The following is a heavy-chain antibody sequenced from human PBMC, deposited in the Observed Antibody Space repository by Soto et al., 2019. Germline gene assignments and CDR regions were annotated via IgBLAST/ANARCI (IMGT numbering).Heavy chain of an antibody. Sequence: GGSLRLSCAASGFTFSSYAMHWVRQAPGKGLEWVAVISYDGSNKYYADSVKGRFTISRDNSKNTLYLQMNSLRAEDTAVYYCAREVGAMVSWGQGTLVTVSS. D-gene: IGHD5-18*01. CDR3: AREVGAMVS. V-gene: IGHV3-30-3*01. CDR1: GFTFSSYA. CDR2: ISYDGSNK. J-gene: IGHJ4*02.